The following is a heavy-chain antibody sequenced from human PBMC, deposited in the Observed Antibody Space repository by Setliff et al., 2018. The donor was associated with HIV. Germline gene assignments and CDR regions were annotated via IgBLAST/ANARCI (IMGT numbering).Heavy chain of an antibody. CDR2: INPNSGGT. CDR1: GHTFTNID. CDR3: ARTLPQYTNLFDY. V-gene: IGHV1-2*02. Sequence: GASVKVSCKASGHTFTNIDGHWLRRATGQGLEWMGWINPNSGGTNYAQKFQGRVTMTRDTSISTAYMELSRLRSDDTAVYYCARTLPQYTNLFDYWGQGTLVTVSS. J-gene: IGHJ4*02. D-gene: IGHD5-18*01.